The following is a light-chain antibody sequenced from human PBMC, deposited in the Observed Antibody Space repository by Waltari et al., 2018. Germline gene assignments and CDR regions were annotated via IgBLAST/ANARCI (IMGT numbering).Light chain of an antibody. CDR1: TSDVGNYDL. Sequence: QSALTQPASVSGTPGQSITISCTGTTSDVGNYDLVSWYQQPPGKAPKLLIVEVIKRPAGVASRFSGSKSGNTASLTISGLQGEDEADYYCCSYAGRGTYVFGSGTKVTVL. CDR3: CSYAGRGTYV. V-gene: IGLV2-23*02. CDR2: EVI. J-gene: IGLJ1*01.